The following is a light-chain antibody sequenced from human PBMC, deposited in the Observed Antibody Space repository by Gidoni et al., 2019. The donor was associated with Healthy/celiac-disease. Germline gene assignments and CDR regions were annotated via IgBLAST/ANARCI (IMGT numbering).Light chain of an antibody. CDR1: QSISSR. J-gene: IGKJ2*01. CDR2: KAS. Sequence: DIQMTQSPSTLSASVGDRVTITCRASQSISSRLAWYQQKPGNAPKLLIYKASSLESGGPSRFSSSGSGTEFTLTISSLQPDDFATYYCQQYNSYSGYTFGQGTKLEIK. V-gene: IGKV1-5*03. CDR3: QQYNSYSGYT.